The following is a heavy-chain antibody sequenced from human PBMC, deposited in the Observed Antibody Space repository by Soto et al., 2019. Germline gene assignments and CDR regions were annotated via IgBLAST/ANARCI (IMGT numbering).Heavy chain of an antibody. Sequence: PSETLSLTCAVYGGSFSGYYWSWIRQPPGKGLEWIGEINHSGSTNYNPSLKSRVTISVDTSKNQCSLKLSSVTAADTAVYYCVRGRIVATPSYYYYYYGMDVWGQGTTVTVSS. CDR3: VRGRIVATPSYYYYYYGMDV. CDR2: INHSGST. CDR1: GGSFSGYY. D-gene: IGHD5-12*01. V-gene: IGHV4-34*01. J-gene: IGHJ6*02.